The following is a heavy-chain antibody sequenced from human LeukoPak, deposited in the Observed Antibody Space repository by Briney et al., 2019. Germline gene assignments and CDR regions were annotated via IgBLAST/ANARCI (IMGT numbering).Heavy chain of an antibody. D-gene: IGHD3-22*01. CDR1: GGSISSYY. Sequence: SETLSLTCTVSGGSISSYYWGWIRQPPGKGLEWIGYIYYSGSTNYNPSLKSRVTISVDTSKNQFSLKLSSVTAADTAVYYCASVDSSGYLFDYWGQGTLVTVSS. CDR3: ASVDSSGYLFDY. V-gene: IGHV4-59*01. J-gene: IGHJ4*02. CDR2: IYYSGST.